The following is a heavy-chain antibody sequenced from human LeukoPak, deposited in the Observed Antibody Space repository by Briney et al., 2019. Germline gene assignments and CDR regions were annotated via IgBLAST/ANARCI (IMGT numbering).Heavy chain of an antibody. V-gene: IGHV4-59*12. CDR1: GGSISSYY. CDR3: AREGIATTVSHYGMDV. CDR2: IYHSGST. J-gene: IGHJ6*02. Sequence: SETLSLTCTVSGGSISSYYWSWIRQPPGKGLEWIGYIYHSGSTYYNPSLKSRVTISVDTSKNQFSLKLSSVTAADTAVYYCAREGIATTVSHYGMDVWGQGTTVTVSS. D-gene: IGHD4-17*01.